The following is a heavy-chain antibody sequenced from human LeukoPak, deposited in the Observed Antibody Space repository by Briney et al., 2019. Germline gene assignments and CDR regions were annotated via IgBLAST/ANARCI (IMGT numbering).Heavy chain of an antibody. V-gene: IGHV1-8*01. Sequence: ASVKVSCKASGYTFTSYDINWVRQATGQGLEWMGWMNPNSGNTGYAQKFQGRVTMTRNTSISTAYMELRSLRSDDTAVYYCARDWGQTDSPLDYWGQGTLVTVSS. D-gene: IGHD3-16*01. CDR3: ARDWGQTDSPLDY. CDR1: GYTFTSYD. J-gene: IGHJ4*02. CDR2: MNPNSGNT.